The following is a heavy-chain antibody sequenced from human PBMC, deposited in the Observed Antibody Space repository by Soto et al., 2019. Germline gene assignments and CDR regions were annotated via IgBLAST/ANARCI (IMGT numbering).Heavy chain of an antibody. D-gene: IGHD6-13*01. J-gene: IGHJ6*02. CDR3: GRVHAPAAGIGIDH. V-gene: IGHV3-74*01. CDR1: GFTFSSYW. CDR2: IHDDGSIT. Sequence: GGSLRLSCAASGFTFSSYWMHWVRQAPGKGLVWVARIHDDGSITNYADSVKGRFTISRDNAKNTLYLQMNSLRAEDTAVYYCGRVHAPAAGIGIDHWGQGIAVTVSS.